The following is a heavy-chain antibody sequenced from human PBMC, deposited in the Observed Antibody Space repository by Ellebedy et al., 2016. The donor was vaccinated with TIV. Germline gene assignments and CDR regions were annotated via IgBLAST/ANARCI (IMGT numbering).Heavy chain of an antibody. D-gene: IGHD2-15*01. CDR1: GYTFRSNG. Sequence: ASVKVSCKASGYTFRSNGLSWVRQAPGQGLEWVGWISTYNGDTRYAQNLQGRVTLTTDTSTTTAYMELRSLISDDTAVYYCARAGDVFCSGGECFMRQQFYYYYMDVWGRGTTVTVSS. V-gene: IGHV1-18*01. CDR2: ISTYNGDT. CDR3: ARAGDVFCSGGECFMRQQFYYYYMDV. J-gene: IGHJ6*04.